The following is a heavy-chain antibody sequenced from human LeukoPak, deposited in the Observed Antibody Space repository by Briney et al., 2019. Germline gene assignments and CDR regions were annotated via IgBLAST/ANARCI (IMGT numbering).Heavy chain of an antibody. Sequence: GGSLRLSCAASGFTFSSYWMTWVRQAPGKGLEWVANIKQDGSEEYYVDSVKGRFTISRDNAKNSLFLQMNSLRAEDTAVYYCAREVTPYYWGQGALVTVSS. CDR2: IKQDGSEE. D-gene: IGHD2-15*01. CDR3: AREVTPYY. J-gene: IGHJ4*02. CDR1: GFTFSSYW. V-gene: IGHV3-7*01.